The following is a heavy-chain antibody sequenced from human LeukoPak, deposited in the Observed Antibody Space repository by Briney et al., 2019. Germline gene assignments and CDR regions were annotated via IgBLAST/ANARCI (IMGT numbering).Heavy chain of an antibody. D-gene: IGHD2-21*01. CDR1: GFPLSSYW. CDR3: ARDSYLYYYYYMDV. CDR2: IKQDGSEK. J-gene: IGHJ6*03. V-gene: IGHV3-7*01. Sequence: HPGESLRLSCAASGFPLSSYWMSWVRQPPAKGLEWVANIKQDGSEKYYVDSVKGRFTISRVNAKNSLYLQMNSLRAEDTAVYYCARDSYLYYYYYMDVWGKGTTVTISS.